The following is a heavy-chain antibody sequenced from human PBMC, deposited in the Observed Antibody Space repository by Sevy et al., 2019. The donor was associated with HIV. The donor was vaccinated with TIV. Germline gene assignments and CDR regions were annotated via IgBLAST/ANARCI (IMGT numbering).Heavy chain of an antibody. CDR3: ARAPQYHDGDGYLQYYYGMDV. V-gene: IGHV3-33*07. CDR1: GFTFSSYG. J-gene: IGHJ6*02. CDR2: IWFDGSKK. D-gene: IGHD3-22*01. Sequence: GGSLRLSCVASGFTFSSYGMYWVRQAPGKGLEWMAVIWFDGSKKSYTDSGKGRFTISRDNFNNMLYLQMNNLRVEDTAVYYCARAPQYHDGDGYLQYYYGMDVWGQGTTVTVSS.